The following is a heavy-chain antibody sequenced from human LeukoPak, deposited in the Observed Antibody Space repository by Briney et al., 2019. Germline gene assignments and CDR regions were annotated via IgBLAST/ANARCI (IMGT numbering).Heavy chain of an antibody. CDR3: ARASTAMAPFQH. V-gene: IGHV1-2*02. Sequence: ASVKVSCKASGYTFTGYYMHWVRQAPGQGLEWMGWINPNSGGTNYAQKFQGRVTMTRDTSISTAYMELSRLRSDDTAVYYRARASTAMAPFQHWGQGTLVTVSS. CDR2: INPNSGGT. J-gene: IGHJ1*01. CDR1: GYTFTGYY. D-gene: IGHD5-18*01.